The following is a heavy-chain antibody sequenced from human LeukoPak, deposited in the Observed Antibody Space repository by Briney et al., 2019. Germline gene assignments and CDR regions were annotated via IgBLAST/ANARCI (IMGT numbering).Heavy chain of an antibody. Sequence: ESGPTPVNPTQTLTLTCTFSGFSFTTSGVGVGWIRQPPGKALEWLALIYWDDDKRYSPSLKSRLTITKDTSKNQVVLTVTNMDPVDTATYYCAHRQFSSSWYNFDFWGQGTLVTVSS. V-gene: IGHV2-5*02. CDR2: IYWDDDK. CDR1: GFSFTTSGVG. J-gene: IGHJ4*02. CDR3: AHRQFSSSWYNFDF. D-gene: IGHD6-13*01.